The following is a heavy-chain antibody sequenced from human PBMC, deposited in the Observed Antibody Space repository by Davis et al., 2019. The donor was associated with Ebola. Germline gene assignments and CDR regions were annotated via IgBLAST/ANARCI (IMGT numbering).Heavy chain of an antibody. CDR2: IYPGDSDT. D-gene: IGHD3-22*01. V-gene: IGHV5-51*01. CDR3: ARRGYYYDSSGYHGGAFDI. CDR1: GYSFTSYW. Sequence: GGSLRLSCKGSGYSFTSYWIGWVRQMPGKGLEWMGIIYPGDSDTRYSPSFQGQVTISADKSISTAYLQWSSLKASDTAMYYCARRGYYYDSSGYHGGAFDIWGQGTMVTVSS. J-gene: IGHJ3*02.